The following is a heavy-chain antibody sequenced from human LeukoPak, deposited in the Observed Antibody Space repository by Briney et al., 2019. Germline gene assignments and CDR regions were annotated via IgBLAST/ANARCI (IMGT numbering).Heavy chain of an antibody. D-gene: IGHD3-10*01. J-gene: IGHJ4*02. CDR1: GYTFTSYG. CDR3: ARGGVTYYYGSGSYYPADY. Sequence: ASVKVSCKASGYTFTSYGISWVRQAPGQGLEWMGWISAYNGNTNYAQELQGRVTMTTDTSTSTAYMELRSLRSDDTAVYYCARGGVTYYYGSGSYYPADYWGQGTLVTVSS. V-gene: IGHV1-18*01. CDR2: ISAYNGNT.